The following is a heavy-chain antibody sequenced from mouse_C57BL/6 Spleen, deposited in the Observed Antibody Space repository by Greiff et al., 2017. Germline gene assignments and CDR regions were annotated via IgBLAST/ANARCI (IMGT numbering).Heavy chain of an antibody. Sequence: VQLQQSGAELARPGASVKMSCKASGYTFTSYTMHWVKQRPGQGLEWIGYINPSSGYTKYNEKFKGKATLTAEKSSSTAYMQLSSLTSEDSAVYFCARSGSSSYFDYWGQGTTLTVSS. D-gene: IGHD1-1*01. V-gene: IGHV1-4*01. CDR2: INPSSGYT. J-gene: IGHJ2*01. CDR3: ARSGSSSYFDY. CDR1: GYTFTSYT.